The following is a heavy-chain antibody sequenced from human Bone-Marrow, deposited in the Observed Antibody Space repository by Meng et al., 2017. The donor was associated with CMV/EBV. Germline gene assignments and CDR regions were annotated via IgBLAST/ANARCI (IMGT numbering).Heavy chain of an antibody. Sequence: GESLKISCAASGFTFSNAWMSWVRQAPGKGLEWVAVIWYDGSNKYYVDSVKGRFTISRDNSKNTLYLQMNSLRVEDTAVYYCAKDSRPAAMFYYGMHVWGQGTTVTVSS. CDR3: AKDSRPAAMFYYGMHV. CDR1: GFTFSNAW. CDR2: IWYDGSNK. D-gene: IGHD2-2*01. V-gene: IGHV3-33*06. J-gene: IGHJ6*02.